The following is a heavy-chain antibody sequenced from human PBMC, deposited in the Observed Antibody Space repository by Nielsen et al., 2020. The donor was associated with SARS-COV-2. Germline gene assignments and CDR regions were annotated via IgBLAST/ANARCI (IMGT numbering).Heavy chain of an antibody. CDR3: ARGDIAVVPAAMFRGDDAFDI. V-gene: IGHV4-39*02. Sequence: GSLRLSCTVSGGSLSSRNYYWGWIRQPPGKGLEWIGTIYYSGSVSYNPSLRSRVTISVDTSKKHFSLKLTSVTAADTAVYFCARGDIAVVPAAMFRGDDAFDIRGQGTMVRVS. D-gene: IGHD2-2*01. CDR2: IYYSGSV. CDR1: GGSLSSRNYY. J-gene: IGHJ3*02.